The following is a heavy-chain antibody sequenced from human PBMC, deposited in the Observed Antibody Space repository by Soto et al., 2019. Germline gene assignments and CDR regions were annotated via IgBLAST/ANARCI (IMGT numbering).Heavy chain of an antibody. CDR3: ARVGTTGTNFDY. J-gene: IGHJ4*02. V-gene: IGHV4-34*01. Sequence: QVQLQQWGAGLLKPSETLSLTCAVYGGSFSGYYWSWIRQPPGKGLEWIGEINHSGSTNYNPSLKSRVTISVDTSKNQFPLNLSSVTAADTAVYYCARVGTTGTNFDYWGQGTLVTVSS. CDR2: INHSGST. D-gene: IGHD1-1*01. CDR1: GGSFSGYY.